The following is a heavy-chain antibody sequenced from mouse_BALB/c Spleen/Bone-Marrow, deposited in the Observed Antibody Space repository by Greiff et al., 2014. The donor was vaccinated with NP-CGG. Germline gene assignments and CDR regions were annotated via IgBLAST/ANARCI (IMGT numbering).Heavy chain of an antibody. CDR3: NGNYYAMDY. CDR1: GFNIKDYY. D-gene: IGHD2-1*01. CDR2: IDPENGDT. Sequence: EVQLLQSGAELVRSGASVKLSCTASGFNIKDYYMHWVKQRPEQGLEWIGWIDPENGDTEYAPKFQGKATMTADTSSNTAYLQLSSLTSEDTAVYYCNGNYYAMDYWGQGTSVTVSS. V-gene: IGHV14-4*02. J-gene: IGHJ4*01.